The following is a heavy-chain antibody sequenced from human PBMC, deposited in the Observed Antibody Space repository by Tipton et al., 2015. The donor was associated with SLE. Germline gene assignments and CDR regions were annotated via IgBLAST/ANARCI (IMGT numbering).Heavy chain of an antibody. CDR3: ARDSDYDFWRGHLDAFDM. V-gene: IGHV3-53*05. CDR1: GFTFSSYA. J-gene: IGHJ3*02. Sequence: SLRLSCAASGFTFSSYAMHWVRQAPGKGLEWVSVIYSGGSTSYADFVRGRFTISRDSLKNTVYLQMNSLRAEDTAMYFCARDSDYDFWRGHLDAFDMWGQGTMVTVSS. CDR2: IYSGGST. D-gene: IGHD3-3*01.